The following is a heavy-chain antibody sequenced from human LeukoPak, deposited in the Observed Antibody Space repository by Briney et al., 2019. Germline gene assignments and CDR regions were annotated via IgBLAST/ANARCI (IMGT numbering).Heavy chain of an antibody. CDR2: INPNTGGT. Sequence: ASVKVSCKASGYTFTNYGVNWVRQAPGQGLEWMGWINPNTGGTNYAQKFQGRVTMTRDTSISTAYMDLSRLRSDDTAVYYCVQFELDYWGQGTLVTVSS. V-gene: IGHV1-2*02. J-gene: IGHJ4*02. CDR1: GYTFTNYG. D-gene: IGHD1-7*01. CDR3: VQFELDY.